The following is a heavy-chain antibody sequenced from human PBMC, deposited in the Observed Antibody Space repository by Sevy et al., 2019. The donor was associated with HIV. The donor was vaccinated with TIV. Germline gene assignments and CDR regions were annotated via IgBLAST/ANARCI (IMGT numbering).Heavy chain of an antibody. CDR1: GGTFSSDA. CDR2: IIPIFGTA. Sequence: ASVKVSCKASGGTFSSDAISWVRQAPGQGLEWMGGIIPIFGTANYAQKFQGRVTITADESTSTAYMELTSLRSEDTAVYYCARVLPNSSLRRAFDDGMDVWGQGTTVTVSS. V-gene: IGHV1-69*13. J-gene: IGHJ6*02. CDR3: ARVLPNSSLRRAFDDGMDV. D-gene: IGHD6-19*01.